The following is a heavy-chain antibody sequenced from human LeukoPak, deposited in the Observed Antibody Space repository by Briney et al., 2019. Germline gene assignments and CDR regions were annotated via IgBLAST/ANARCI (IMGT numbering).Heavy chain of an antibody. J-gene: IGHJ3*02. CDR3: ARDISGYDVFDI. V-gene: IGHV4-39*07. CDR2: IYYSGST. D-gene: IGHD3-22*01. Sequence: PSETLSLTCTVSGGSISSSSSYWGWIRQPPGKGLERIGSIYYSGSTYYNPSLKSRVTISVDTSKNQFSLKLSSVTAADTAVYYCARDISGYDVFDIWGQGTMVTVSS. CDR1: GGSISSSSSY.